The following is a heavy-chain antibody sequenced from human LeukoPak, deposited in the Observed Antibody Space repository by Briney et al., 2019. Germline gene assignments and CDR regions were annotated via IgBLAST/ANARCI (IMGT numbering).Heavy chain of an antibody. V-gene: IGHV4-59*01. CDR3: ARDSGSYFAAESYFDY. D-gene: IGHD1-26*01. Sequence: SETLSLTCTVSGGSISSYYWSWIRQPPGKGLEWIGYIYYSGSTNYNPSLKGRVTISVDTSKNQFSLKLSSVTAADTAVYYCARDSGSYFAAESYFDYWGQGTLVTVSS. CDR1: GGSISSYY. J-gene: IGHJ4*02. CDR2: IYYSGST.